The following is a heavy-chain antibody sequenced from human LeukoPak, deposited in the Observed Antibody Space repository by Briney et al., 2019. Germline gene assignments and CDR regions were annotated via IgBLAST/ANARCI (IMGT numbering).Heavy chain of an antibody. CDR2: IKQDGSEK. D-gene: IGHD2-2*01. V-gene: IGHV3-7*01. CDR1: GFTFSRYW. Sequence: AGGSLRLSRAASGFTFSRYWMSWVRQAPGKGPEWVANIKQDGSEKYYVDSVRGRFTISRDNARTSLYLQMNSLRAEDTAVYYCATHCSSVSCSLATFDIWGQGTMVTVSS. CDR3: ATHCSSVSCSLATFDI. J-gene: IGHJ3*02.